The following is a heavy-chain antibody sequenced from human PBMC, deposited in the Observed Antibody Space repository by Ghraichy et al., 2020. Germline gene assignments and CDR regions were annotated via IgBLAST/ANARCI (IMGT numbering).Heavy chain of an antibody. Sequence: ASVKVSCKISRAHVSTQFTFRKRLSPRLLQKKMGIINPSGGSTSYAQKYQGRVTMTRDTSTSTVYMELSSLRAEDTAVYYCARGEPLGVTTVLYSFDYWGQ. J-gene: IGHJ4*02. CDR1: RAHVSTQF. D-gene: IGHD4-17*01. CDR3: ARGEPLGVTTVLYSFDY. V-gene: IGHV1-46*03. CDR2: INPSGGST.